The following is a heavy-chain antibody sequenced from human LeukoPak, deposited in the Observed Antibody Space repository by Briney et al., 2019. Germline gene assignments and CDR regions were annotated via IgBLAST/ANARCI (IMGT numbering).Heavy chain of an antibody. CDR3: ARDSGKCTSTSCSDYLDL. D-gene: IGHD2-2*01. CDR1: GDSISNYY. CDR2: VYYSGST. J-gene: IGHJ4*02. Sequence: SETLSLTCSVSGDSISNYYWSWIRQPPGKGLEWIGFVYYSGSTHYNPSLESRVTISVDMSKNQFSLKLSSMTTADTAIYYCARDSGKCTSTSCSDYLDLWGQGTLVTVSS. V-gene: IGHV4-59*01.